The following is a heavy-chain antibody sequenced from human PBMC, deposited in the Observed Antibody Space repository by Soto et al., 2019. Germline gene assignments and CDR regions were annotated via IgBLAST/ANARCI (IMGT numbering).Heavy chain of an antibody. CDR1: GGSFSGYY. D-gene: IGHD3-10*01. Sequence: QVQLQQWGAGLLKPSETLSLTCAVYGGSFSGYYWRWIRQPPGKGLEWIGEINHSGSTNYNPSLKIRVTRSVDPSKNQGSLKLSSVTAADTAVYYCARGRALLLWFGEYSWFDPWGQGTLVTVSS. CDR3: ARGRALLLWFGEYSWFDP. J-gene: IGHJ5*02. CDR2: INHSGST. V-gene: IGHV4-34*01.